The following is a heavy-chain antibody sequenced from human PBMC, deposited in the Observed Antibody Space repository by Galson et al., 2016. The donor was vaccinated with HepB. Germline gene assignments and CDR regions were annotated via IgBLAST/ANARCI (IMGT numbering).Heavy chain of an antibody. Sequence: SVKVSCKASGDTFNTYGFNWVRQAPGQGLEWMAGIIPLYGTINYAQKFQGRTTLSADESTGTFYMDLPSLRSDDTAVYYCARDRVPYGDGTGLWYFDLWGRGTLISVSS. V-gene: IGHV1-69*13. CDR3: ARDRVPYGDGTGLWYFDL. J-gene: IGHJ2*01. CDR2: IIPLYGTI. D-gene: IGHD4-17*01. CDR1: GDTFNTYG.